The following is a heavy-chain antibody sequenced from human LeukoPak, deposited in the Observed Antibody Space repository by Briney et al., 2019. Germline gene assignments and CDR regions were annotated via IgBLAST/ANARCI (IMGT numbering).Heavy chain of an antibody. CDR3: AREAPPLFLYYYGSGSYSPPMDV. D-gene: IGHD3-10*01. V-gene: IGHV3-7*01. CDR1: GFTFSSYG. Sequence: GGSLRLSCAASGFTFSSYGMHWVRQAPGKGLEWVANIKQDGSEKYYVDSVKGRFTISRDNAKNSLYLQMNSLRAEDTAVYYCAREAPPLFLYYYGSGSYSPPMDVWGKGTTVTVSS. CDR2: IKQDGSEK. J-gene: IGHJ6*03.